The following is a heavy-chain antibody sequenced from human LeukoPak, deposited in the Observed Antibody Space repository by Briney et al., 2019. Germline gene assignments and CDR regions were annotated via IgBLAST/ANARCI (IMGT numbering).Heavy chain of an antibody. CDR1: GGTFSSYA. CDR2: IILIFGTA. CDR3: ARLPATTNPFDY. V-gene: IGHV1-69*13. J-gene: IGHJ4*02. D-gene: IGHD1-26*01. Sequence: ASVKVSCKASGGTFSSYAISWVRQAPGQGLEWMGGIILIFGTANYAQKFQGRVTITADESTSTAYMELSSLRSEDTAVYYCARLPATTNPFDYWGQGTLVTVSS.